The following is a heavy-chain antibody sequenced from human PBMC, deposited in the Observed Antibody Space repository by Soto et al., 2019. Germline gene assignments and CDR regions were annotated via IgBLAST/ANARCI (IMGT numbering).Heavy chain of an antibody. CDR1: GFTFISYS. CDR3: ARDLRYYYGSGSYSAQPGSFDY. V-gene: IGHV3-48*01. Sequence: EVQLVESGGGLVQPGGSLRLSCAASGFTFISYSMNWVRQAPGKGPEWVSYISSSSSTIYYADSVKGRFTISRDNAQHSLYLQMNSLRAEDTAVYYCARDLRYYYGSGSYSAQPGSFDYWGQGMLVAVSS. J-gene: IGHJ4*02. D-gene: IGHD3-10*01. CDR2: ISSSSSTI.